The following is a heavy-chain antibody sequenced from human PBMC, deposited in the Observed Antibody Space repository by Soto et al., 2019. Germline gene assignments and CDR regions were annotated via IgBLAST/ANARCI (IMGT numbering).Heavy chain of an antibody. CDR3: ARRYGSCFDY. CDR1: GGSISSYY. J-gene: IGHJ4*02. CDR2: IYYSGST. D-gene: IGHD1-26*01. Sequence: QVQLQESGPGLVKPSETLSLTCTVSGGSISSYYWSWIRQPPGKGLEWIGYIYYSGSTNYNPSLKSRVTIXXDTPKNQFALKLSSVTAADTAVYYCARRYGSCFDYWGQGTLVTVSS. V-gene: IGHV4-59*01.